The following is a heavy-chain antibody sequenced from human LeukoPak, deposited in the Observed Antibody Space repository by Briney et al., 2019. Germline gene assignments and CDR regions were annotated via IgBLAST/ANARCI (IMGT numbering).Heavy chain of an antibody. CDR3: ARDYYGSGSHPNEKNNWFDP. CDR2: IYYSGST. CDR1: GGSISSRSYY. D-gene: IGHD3-10*01. V-gene: IGHV4-39*07. J-gene: IGHJ5*02. Sequence: KSSETLSLTCTVSGGSISSRSYYWGWIRQPPGKGLEWIGSIYYSGSTYYNPSLKSRVTISVDTSKNQFSLKLSSVTAADTAVYYRARDYYGSGSHPNEKNNWFDPWGQGTLVTVSS.